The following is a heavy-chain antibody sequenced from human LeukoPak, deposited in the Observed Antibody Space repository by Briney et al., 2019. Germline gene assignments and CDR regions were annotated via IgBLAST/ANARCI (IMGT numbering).Heavy chain of an antibody. CDR2: IYYSGST. CDR3: ARGGGGYSSSWNY. D-gene: IGHD6-6*01. Sequence: SETLSLTCTVSGGSISSYYWSWIRQPPGRGLEWIGYIYYSGSTNYNPSLKSRVTISVDTSKNLFSLKLSSVTAADTAVYYCARGGGGYSSSWNYWGQGTLVTVSS. V-gene: IGHV4-59*01. CDR1: GGSISSYY. J-gene: IGHJ4*02.